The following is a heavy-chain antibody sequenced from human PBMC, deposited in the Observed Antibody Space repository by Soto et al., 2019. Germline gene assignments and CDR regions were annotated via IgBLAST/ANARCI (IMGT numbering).Heavy chain of an antibody. V-gene: IGHV1-69*01. Sequence: QVQLVQSGAEVKNPGSSVKVSCKASGGTFSSYAISCVRQAPGQGLECMGGIIPIFGTANYAQKFQGRVTITADEAKSTAYMELRSLRSEDTAVYYCARAQLTRRLMNYYCYYGMDVWGQGTRVTVSS. CDR2: IIPIFGTA. CDR3: ARAQLTRRLMNYYCYYGMDV. J-gene: IGHJ6*01. D-gene: IGHD3-10*01. CDR1: GGTFSSYA.